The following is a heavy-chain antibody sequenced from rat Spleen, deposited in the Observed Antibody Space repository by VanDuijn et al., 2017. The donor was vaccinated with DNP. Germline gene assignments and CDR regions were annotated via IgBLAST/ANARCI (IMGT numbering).Heavy chain of an antibody. D-gene: IGHD1-9*01. Sequence: EVQLVESGGDLVQPGRSLKLSCVASGFIFKNYWMTWIRQVPGKGLEWVASVTYDGAGTYYRDSVRGRFTISRDNAKSSLYLQMDSLRSEDTATYYCAKYYGYNSYFFDYWGQGVLVTVSS. CDR1: GFIFKNYW. J-gene: IGHJ2*01. CDR2: VTYDGAGT. CDR3: AKYYGYNSYFFDY. V-gene: IGHV5-31*01.